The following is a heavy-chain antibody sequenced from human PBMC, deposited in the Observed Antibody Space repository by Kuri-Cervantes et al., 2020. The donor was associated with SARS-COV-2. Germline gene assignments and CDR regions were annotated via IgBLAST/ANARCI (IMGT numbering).Heavy chain of an antibody. Sequence: SVKVSCKASGGTFSSYAISWGRQAPGQGLEWMGRIIPILGIANYAQKFQGRVTITADKSTSTAYMELRSPRSDDTAVYYCARPLNYDFWSGPPPFDYWGQGTLVTVSS. V-gene: IGHV1-69*04. CDR2: IIPILGIA. CDR1: GGTFSSYA. D-gene: IGHD3-3*01. CDR3: ARPLNYDFWSGPPPFDY. J-gene: IGHJ4*02.